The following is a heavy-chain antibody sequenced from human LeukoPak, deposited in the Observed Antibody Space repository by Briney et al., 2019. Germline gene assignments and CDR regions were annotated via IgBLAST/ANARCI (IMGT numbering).Heavy chain of an antibody. Sequence: GGSLRLSCAASGFTFSSYWMSWVRQAPGKGLEWVANIKQDGSEKYYADSVKGRFTISRDISKNTLYLQMNSLRAEDTAVYYCAKRLGYYDSSEGYFDYWGQGTLVTVSS. CDR3: AKRLGYYDSSEGYFDY. CDR1: GFTFSSYW. D-gene: IGHD3-22*01. J-gene: IGHJ4*02. V-gene: IGHV3-7*01. CDR2: IKQDGSEK.